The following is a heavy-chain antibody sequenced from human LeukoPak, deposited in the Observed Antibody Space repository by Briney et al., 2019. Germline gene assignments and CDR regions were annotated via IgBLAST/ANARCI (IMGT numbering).Heavy chain of an antibody. J-gene: IGHJ4*02. CDR3: ARVREMEYN. CDR2: IYYAGST. CDR1: GGSINSYY. Sequence: SETLSLTCTVSGGSINSYYWSWIRQPPGKGLEWIGYIYYAGSTNYNPSLKSRVTISVDTSKNQFSLKLSSVTAADTAVYYCARVREMEYNWGQGTLVTVSS. D-gene: IGHD5-24*01. V-gene: IGHV4-59*12.